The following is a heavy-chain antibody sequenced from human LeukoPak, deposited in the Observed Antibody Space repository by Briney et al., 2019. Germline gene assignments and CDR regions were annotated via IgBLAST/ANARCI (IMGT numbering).Heavy chain of an antibody. D-gene: IGHD6-13*01. V-gene: IGHV4-39*07. J-gene: IGHJ4*02. Sequence: SETLSLTCAVSGASISGSGCYLGWIRQPPGKGLEWIGNIYYTGSTYYNASLQSRVTISIDTSKNQFSLKLSSVTAADTAVYYCARGASSRFEHWGQGTLVTVSS. CDR3: ARGASSRFEH. CDR1: GASISGSGCY. CDR2: IYYTGST.